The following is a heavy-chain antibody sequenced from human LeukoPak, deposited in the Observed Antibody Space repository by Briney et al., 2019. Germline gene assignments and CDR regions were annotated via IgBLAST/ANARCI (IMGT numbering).Heavy chain of an antibody. D-gene: IGHD6-19*01. CDR2: ISDSGSLT. J-gene: IGHJ4*02. CDR3: AKDARRTNGWYFFDY. Sequence: AGGSLRLSCAASGFAFSSLAMGWVRQAPGQGLEWVSVISDSGSLTYYADSVKGRFTISRDSSKNTLFLQMNSLRAEDTAVYYCAKDARRTNGWYFFDYWGQGTLVTVSS. V-gene: IGHV3-23*01. CDR1: GFAFSSLA.